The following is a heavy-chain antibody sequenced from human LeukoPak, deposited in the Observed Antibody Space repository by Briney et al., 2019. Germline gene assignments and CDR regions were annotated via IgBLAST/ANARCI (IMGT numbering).Heavy chain of an antibody. J-gene: IGHJ6*03. CDR3: AKAGGNYDILTGYYRYYYFYMDV. CDR2: ISGSGDRT. Sequence: PGGSLRLSCAASGFTFSSYGMSWVRQAPGKGLEWVSGISGSGDRTYYADSVKGRFTIARDNSKNTLYLQMNSLRAEDTAVYFCAKAGGNYDILTGYYRYYYFYMDVWGKGTTVTISS. CDR1: GFTFSSYG. D-gene: IGHD3-9*01. V-gene: IGHV3-23*01.